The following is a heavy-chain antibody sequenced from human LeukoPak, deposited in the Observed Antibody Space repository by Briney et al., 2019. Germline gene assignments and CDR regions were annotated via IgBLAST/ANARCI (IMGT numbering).Heavy chain of an antibody. D-gene: IGHD1-20*01. CDR1: GFSFSSYA. V-gene: IGHV3-48*04. CDR3: ARAATYNWNDVNY. Sequence: GGSLRLSCATSGFSFSSYAMNWIRQTAGKGLEWVSYISSSGSIIYYADSVKGRFTISRDNAKNSVYLQMNSLRAEDTAVYYCARAATYNWNDVNYWGQGTLVTVSS. CDR2: ISSSGSII. J-gene: IGHJ4*02.